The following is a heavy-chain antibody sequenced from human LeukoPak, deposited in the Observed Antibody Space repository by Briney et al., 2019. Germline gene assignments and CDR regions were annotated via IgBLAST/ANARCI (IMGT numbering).Heavy chain of an antibody. CDR2: INPNSGGT. J-gene: IGHJ6*03. CDR3: ARDRPYYGSGSYGYYYMDV. Sequence: ASVKVSCKASGYTFTSYGISWVRQAPGQGLEWMGWINPNSGGTNYAQKFQGRVTMTRDTSISTAYMELSRLRSDDTAVYYCARDRPYYGSGSYGYYYMDVWGKGTTVTISS. V-gene: IGHV1-2*02. CDR1: GYTFTSYG. D-gene: IGHD3-10*01.